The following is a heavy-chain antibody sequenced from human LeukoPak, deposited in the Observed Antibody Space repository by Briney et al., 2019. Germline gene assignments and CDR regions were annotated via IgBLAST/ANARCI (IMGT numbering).Heavy chain of an antibody. CDR3: ARPYGMDV. J-gene: IGHJ6*02. Sequence: TSETLSLTCAVYGGSFSGYYWSWIRQPPGKGLEWIGEINHSGSTNYNPSLKSRVTTSVDTSKNQFSLKLSSVTAADTAVYYCARPYGMDVWGQGTTVTVSS. CDR2: INHSGST. V-gene: IGHV4-34*01. CDR1: GGSFSGYY.